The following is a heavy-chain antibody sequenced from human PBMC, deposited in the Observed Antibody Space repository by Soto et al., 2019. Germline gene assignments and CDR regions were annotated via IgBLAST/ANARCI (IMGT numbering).Heavy chain of an antibody. CDR2: IYYSGST. CDR3: ARETNYYDSSGYPTLLDY. D-gene: IGHD3-22*01. V-gene: IGHV4-30-4*01. CDR1: GGSISSGDYY. Sequence: KASETLSLTCTVSGGSISSGDYYWSWIRQPPGKGLEWIGYIYYSGSTYYNPSLKSRVTISVDTSKNQFSLKLSSVTAADTAVYYCARETNYYDSSGYPTLLDYWGQGTLVTVSS. J-gene: IGHJ4*02.